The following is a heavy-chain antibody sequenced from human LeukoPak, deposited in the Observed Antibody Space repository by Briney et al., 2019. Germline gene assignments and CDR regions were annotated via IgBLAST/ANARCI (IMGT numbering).Heavy chain of an antibody. V-gene: IGHV1-18*01. CDR3: ARDQGLRYFDWKSPIDY. CDR2: ISAYNGNT. CDR1: GYTFTSYG. D-gene: IGHD3-9*01. Sequence: ASVKVSCKASGYTFTSYGISWVRQAPGQGLEWMGWISAYNGNTNYAQKLQGRVTMTTDTSTSTAYMELRSPRSDDTAVYYCARDQGLRYFDWKSPIDYWGQGTLVTVSS. J-gene: IGHJ4*02.